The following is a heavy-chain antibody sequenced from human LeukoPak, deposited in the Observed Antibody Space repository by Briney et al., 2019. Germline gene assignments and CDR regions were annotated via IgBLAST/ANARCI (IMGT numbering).Heavy chain of an antibody. J-gene: IGHJ4*02. Sequence: ASVKGSCKASGGTFSSYAISWVRQAPGQGLECMGWISAYNGNTNYAQKLQGRVTMTTDTSTSTAYMELRSLRSDDTAVYYCARRRDASSWYGGNDYWGQGTLVTVSS. D-gene: IGHD6-13*01. CDR1: GGTFSSYA. CDR3: ARRRDASSWYGGNDY. V-gene: IGHV1-18*01. CDR2: ISAYNGNT.